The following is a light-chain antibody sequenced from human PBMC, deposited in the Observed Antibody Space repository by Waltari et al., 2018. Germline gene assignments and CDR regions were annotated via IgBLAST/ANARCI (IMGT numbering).Light chain of an antibody. V-gene: IGLV3-25*03. J-gene: IGLJ2*01. CDR3: LSPETRGSWV. CDR1: ALPKKF. CDR2: KDR. Sequence: SYELTQSPSVSLSPGQTARITCSGDALPKKFAYWEQKKPGQAPVLIIFKDRERPSGIPERFSGSTSGTTVTLTITGVQAEDEADYYCLSPETRGSWVFGGGTKLTVL.